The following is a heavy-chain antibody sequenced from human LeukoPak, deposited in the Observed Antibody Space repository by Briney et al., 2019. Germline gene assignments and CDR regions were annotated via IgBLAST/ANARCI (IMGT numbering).Heavy chain of an antibody. CDR3: AREGGQYDFWSGSDGDFDY. V-gene: IGHV1-2*02. CDR2: INPNSGGT. CDR1: GYTFTGYY. Sequence: ASVKVSCKASGYTFTGYYMHWVRQAPGQGLEWMGWINPNSGGTNYAQKFQGRVTMTRDTSISTAYMELSRLRSDDTAVYYCAREGGQYDFWSGSDGDFDYWGQGTLVTVSS. J-gene: IGHJ4*02. D-gene: IGHD3-3*01.